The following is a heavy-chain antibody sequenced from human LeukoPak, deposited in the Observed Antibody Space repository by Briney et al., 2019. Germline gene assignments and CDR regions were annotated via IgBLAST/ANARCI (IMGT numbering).Heavy chain of an antibody. CDR1: GYTFTGYY. V-gene: IGHV1-2*02. CDR3: ARYENYYGSGSYSDAFDI. J-gene: IGHJ3*02. D-gene: IGHD3-10*01. CDR2: INPNSGGT. Sequence: ASVKVSCKASGYTFTGYYMHWVRQAPGQGLEWMGGINPNSGGTNYAQKFQGRVTMTRATSISTDSMELSRLRSDDTDVYYCARYENYYGSGSYSDAFDIWGQGTMVTVSS.